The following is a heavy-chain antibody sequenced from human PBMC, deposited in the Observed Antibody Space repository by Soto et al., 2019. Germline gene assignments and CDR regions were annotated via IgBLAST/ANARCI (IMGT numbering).Heavy chain of an antibody. D-gene: IGHD4-17*01. CDR2: IYASGGT. Sequence: PSETLSLTCTVSGGSISSCYWSWIRQPAGKGLEWIGRIYASGGTNYNPSLKSRVTMSADTSKNQLSLRLSSVTAADTAVYYCARDRKQNGDYFPDYYYGMDVWGQGTTVTVSS. V-gene: IGHV4-4*07. J-gene: IGHJ6*02. CDR3: ARDRKQNGDYFPDYYYGMDV. CDR1: GGSISSCY.